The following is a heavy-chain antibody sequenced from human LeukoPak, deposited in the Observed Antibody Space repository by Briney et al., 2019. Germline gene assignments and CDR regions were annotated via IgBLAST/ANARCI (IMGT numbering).Heavy chain of an antibody. J-gene: IGHJ4*02. V-gene: IGHV3-7*01. D-gene: IGHD3-16*01. CDR3: VRALGSPTADH. Sequence: GGSLRLSCAASGFTFTSNWMSWVRQAPGKGLEWVANIKSDGSEKYYVDSVEGRFTISRDNAKNTVSLQMDSLRGEDTAVYYCVRALGSPTADHWGQGTLVTVSS. CDR1: GFTFTSNW. CDR2: IKSDGSEK.